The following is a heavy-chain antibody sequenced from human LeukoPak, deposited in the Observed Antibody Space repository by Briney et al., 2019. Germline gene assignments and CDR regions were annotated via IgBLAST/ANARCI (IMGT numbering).Heavy chain of an antibody. CDR1: GFTFSSYD. CDR3: ARDSVVVTTIIRYFDY. D-gene: IGHD2-21*02. CDR2: IGTAGDT. J-gene: IGHJ4*02. V-gene: IGHV3-13*01. Sequence: GGSLRLSCAASGFTFSSYDMHWVRQATGKGLEWVSAIGTAGDTYYPGSVKGRFTISRENAKNSLYLQMNSLRAGDTAVYYCARDSVVVTTIIRYFDYWGQGTLVTVSS.